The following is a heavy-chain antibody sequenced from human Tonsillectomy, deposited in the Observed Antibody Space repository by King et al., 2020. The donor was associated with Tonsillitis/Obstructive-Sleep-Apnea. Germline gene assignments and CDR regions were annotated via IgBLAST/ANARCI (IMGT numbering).Heavy chain of an antibody. J-gene: IGHJ6*03. D-gene: IGHD3-3*01. CDR3: ARGTIFGVVRYYYYYMDV. V-gene: IGHV1-69*12. CDR1: GGTFSSYA. CDR2: IIPIFGTA. Sequence: QLVQSGAEVKKPGSSVKVSCKASGGTFSSYAISWVRQAPGQGLEWMGGIIPIFGTANYAQKFQGRVTITADESTRTAYMELSSLRSEDTAVYYCARGTIFGVVRYYYYYMDVWGKGTTVTVSS.